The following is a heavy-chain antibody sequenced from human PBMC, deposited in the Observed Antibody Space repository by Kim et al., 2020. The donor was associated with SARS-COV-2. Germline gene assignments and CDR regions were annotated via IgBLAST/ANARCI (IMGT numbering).Heavy chain of an antibody. CDR1: GFTFGDYA. Sequence: GGSLRLSCTASGFTFGDYAMSWVRQAPGKGLEWVGFIRSKAYGGTTEYAASVKGRFTISRDDSKSIAYLQMNSLKTEDTAVYYCTREWQFLDGFDYWGQGTLVTVSS. V-gene: IGHV3-49*04. CDR2: IRSKAYGGTT. CDR3: TREWQFLDGFDY. J-gene: IGHJ4*02. D-gene: IGHD3-3*01.